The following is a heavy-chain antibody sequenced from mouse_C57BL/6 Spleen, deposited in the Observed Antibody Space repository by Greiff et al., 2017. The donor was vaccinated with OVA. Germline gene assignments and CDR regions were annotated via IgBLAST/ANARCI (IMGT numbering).Heavy chain of an antibody. CDR3: ARDYGSSYVPMDY. CDR2: IDPSDSET. CDR1: GYTFTSYW. D-gene: IGHD1-1*01. Sequence: QVQLQQPGAELVRPGSSVKLSCKASGYTFTSYWMHWVKQRPIQGLEWIGNIDPSDSETHSNQKFKDKATLTGDKSSSTAYRQLSSLTSEDSAVYYCARDYGSSYVPMDYWGQGTSVTVSS. J-gene: IGHJ4*01. V-gene: IGHV1-52*01.